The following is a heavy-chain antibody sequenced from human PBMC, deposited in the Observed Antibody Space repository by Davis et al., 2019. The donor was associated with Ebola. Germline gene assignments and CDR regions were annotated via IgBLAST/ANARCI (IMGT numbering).Heavy chain of an antibody. CDR1: GFTFSNYW. CDR2: INDDGSST. CDR3: AQSTI. V-gene: IGHV3-74*01. D-gene: IGHD1-1*01. J-gene: IGHJ4*02. Sequence: HTGGSLRLSCAASGFTFSNYWMHWVRQAPGKGLVWVSHINDDGSSTSYADSVKGRFTISRDNVKNILYLQMNSLRAEGTAVYYCAQSTIGGQGTLVTVSS.